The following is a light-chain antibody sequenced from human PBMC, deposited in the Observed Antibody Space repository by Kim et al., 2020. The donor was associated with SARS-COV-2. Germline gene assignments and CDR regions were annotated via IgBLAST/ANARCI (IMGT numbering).Light chain of an antibody. V-gene: IGLV2-14*04. Sequence: GQSITISCTGTSRDVGGYNYVSWYQQHPGKAPKVMIYDVSKRPSGVSDRFSGSKSDNTASLTISGLQAEDEADYYCSSYTSSRTYVFGTGTKVTGL. J-gene: IGLJ1*01. CDR3: SSYTSSRTYV. CDR1: SRDVGGYNY. CDR2: DVS.